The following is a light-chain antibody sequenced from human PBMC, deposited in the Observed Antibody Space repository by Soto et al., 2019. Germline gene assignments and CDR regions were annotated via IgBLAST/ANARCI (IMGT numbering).Light chain of an antibody. CDR3: SSYTSSSTLYV. J-gene: IGLJ1*01. Sequence: QSVLTQPPSASGSPGQSVTISCTGTSSDVGGYNFVSWYQQQPGKAPKLLIYEVSKRPSGVSNRFSGSKSGNTASLTISGLQAEDEADYYCSSYTSSSTLYVFGTGTKLTVL. V-gene: IGLV2-14*01. CDR1: SSDVGGYNF. CDR2: EVS.